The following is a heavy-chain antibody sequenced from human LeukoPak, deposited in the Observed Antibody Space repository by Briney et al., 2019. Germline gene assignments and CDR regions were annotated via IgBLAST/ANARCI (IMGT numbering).Heavy chain of an antibody. Sequence: ASVKVSCKASGYTFTGYYMHWVRQAPGQGLEWMGWINPNSGGTNYAQKFQGRVTMTRDTSISTAYMELSRLRSDDTAVYYCARVGREMATITRANNFDYWGQGTLVTVSS. CDR3: ARVGREMATITRANNFDY. CDR1: GYTFTGYY. D-gene: IGHD5-24*01. V-gene: IGHV1-2*02. CDR2: INPNSGGT. J-gene: IGHJ4*02.